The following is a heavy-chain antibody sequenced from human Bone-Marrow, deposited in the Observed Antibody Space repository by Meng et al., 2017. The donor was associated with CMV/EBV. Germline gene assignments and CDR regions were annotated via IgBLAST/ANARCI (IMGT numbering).Heavy chain of an antibody. CDR1: GFTFSSYW. V-gene: IGHV3-74*01. CDR2: INSDGSST. Sequence: GESLKISCAASGFTFSSYWMHWVRQAPGKGLVWVSRINSDGSSTSYADSVKGRFTISRDNAKNTLYLQMNSLRAEDTAVYYCARVSTGIYYYYYGMDVWGQGTTVTVSS. CDR3: ARVSTGIYYYYYGMDV. J-gene: IGHJ6*02. D-gene: IGHD3-9*01.